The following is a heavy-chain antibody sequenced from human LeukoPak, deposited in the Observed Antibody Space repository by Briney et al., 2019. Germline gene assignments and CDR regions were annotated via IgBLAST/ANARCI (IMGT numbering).Heavy chain of an antibody. D-gene: IGHD6-19*01. CDR3: ATSPGAVAGTTGGY. Sequence: PGGSLRLSCAASGFTFSSYSMNWVRQAPGKGLVWVSRINSDGSSTSYADSVKGRFTISRDNAKNTLYLQMNSLRAEDTAVYYCATSPGAVAGTTGGYWGQGTLVTVSS. V-gene: IGHV3-74*01. CDR2: INSDGSST. CDR1: GFTFSSYS. J-gene: IGHJ4*02.